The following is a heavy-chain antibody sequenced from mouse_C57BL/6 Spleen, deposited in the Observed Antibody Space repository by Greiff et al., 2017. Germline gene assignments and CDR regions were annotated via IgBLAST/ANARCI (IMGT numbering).Heavy chain of an antibody. V-gene: IGHV1-82*01. Sequence: LVEPGASVKISCKASGYAFSSSWMNWVKQRPGKGLEWIGRIYPGDGDTNYNGKFKGKATLTADKSSSTAYMQLSSLTSEDSAVYFCARGEYDGGAYWGQGTTLTVSS. CDR2: IYPGDGDT. CDR3: ARGEYDGGAY. CDR1: GYAFSSSW. D-gene: IGHD2-10*02. J-gene: IGHJ2*01.